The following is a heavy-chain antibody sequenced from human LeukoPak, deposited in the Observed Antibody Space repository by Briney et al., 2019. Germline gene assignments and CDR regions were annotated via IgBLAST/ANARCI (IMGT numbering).Heavy chain of an antibody. Sequence: PSETLSLTCTVSGGYISSSNYWVWIRQPPGKGLEWVAVISYGGSNKYYADSVKGRFTISRDNAKNSLYLLMNSLRAEDTAVYYCARDGQLWLGYFDYWGQGTLVTVSS. J-gene: IGHJ4*02. CDR3: ARDGQLWLGYFDY. CDR1: GGYISSSN. V-gene: IGHV3-30*04. D-gene: IGHD5-18*01. CDR2: ISYGGSNK.